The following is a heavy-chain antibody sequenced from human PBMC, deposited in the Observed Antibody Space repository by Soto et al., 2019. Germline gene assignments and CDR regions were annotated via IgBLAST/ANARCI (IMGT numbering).Heavy chain of an antibody. CDR2: INPNGGGT. CDR1: GYVFTNYF. V-gene: IGHV1-46*01. Sequence: QVQLVQSGAKLKKPGASVKVSCKASGYVFTNYFMHWARQAPGQGLEWMGIINPNGGGTSYAQKFEGRVNMTRDSATSTVYMDLSSLRSEDTALYFCARKVGSNSWSYYYGMDVWGQGTSVTVSS. CDR3: ARKVGSNSWSYYYGMDV. D-gene: IGHD6-13*01. J-gene: IGHJ6*02.